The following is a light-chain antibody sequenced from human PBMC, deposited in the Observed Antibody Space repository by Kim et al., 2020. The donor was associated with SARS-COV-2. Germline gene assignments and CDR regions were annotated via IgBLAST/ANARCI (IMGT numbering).Light chain of an antibody. CDR1: KLGDKY. Sequence: SYELTQPPSVSVSPGQTASITCSGDKLGDKYACWYQQKPGQSPVLVIYQDSKRPSGIPERFSGSNSGNTATLTISGIQAMDEADYYCQAWDSSTAYVVFG. J-gene: IGLJ2*01. CDR2: QDS. V-gene: IGLV3-1*01. CDR3: QAWDSSTAYVV.